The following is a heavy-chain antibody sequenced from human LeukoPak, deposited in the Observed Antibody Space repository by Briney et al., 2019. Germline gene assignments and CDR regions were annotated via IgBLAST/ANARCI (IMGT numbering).Heavy chain of an antibody. J-gene: IGHJ6*03. V-gene: IGHV1-2*02. CDR1: GYTFTGYY. Sequence: GASVKVSCKASGYTFTGYYMHWVRQAPGQGLEWMGWINPNSGGTNYAQKFQGRVTMTRDTSISTAYMELSRLRSDDTAVYYCPRVSVKVAEASFDRYYYYYSMHVWGKGTTVTVSS. CDR3: PRVSVKVAEASFDRYYYYYSMHV. D-gene: IGHD6-19*01. CDR2: INPNSGGT.